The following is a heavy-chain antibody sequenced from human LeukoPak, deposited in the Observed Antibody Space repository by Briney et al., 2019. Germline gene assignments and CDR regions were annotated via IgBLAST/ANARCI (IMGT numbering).Heavy chain of an antibody. CDR2: IYYSGST. V-gene: IGHV4-31*03. Sequence: SETLSLTCTVSGGSISSGGYYWSWIRQHPGKGLEWIGYIYYSGSTYYNPSLKSRVTISVDTSKNQFSLKLSSVTAADTAVYYCARGGGWVMVTSEGLYFDYWGQGTLVTVSS. D-gene: IGHD2-21*02. J-gene: IGHJ4*02. CDR3: ARGGGWVMVTSEGLYFDY. CDR1: GGSISSGGYY.